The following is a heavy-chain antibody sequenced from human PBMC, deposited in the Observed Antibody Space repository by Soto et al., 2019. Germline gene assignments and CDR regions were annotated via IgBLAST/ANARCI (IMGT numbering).Heavy chain of an antibody. CDR3: ARGAPPFGY. J-gene: IGHJ4*02. CDR2: INAYNGNT. CDR1: GYTFTSYG. V-gene: IGHV1-18*01. D-gene: IGHD3-10*01. Sequence: QVQLVQSGAEVKKPGASVKVSCKASGYTFTSYGISWVRQAPEQGLEWMGWINAYNGNTNYAQKRQARATMTTDTSTSTADMELRSLRSNDAAVYDCARGAPPFGYWGQGTVVTVSS.